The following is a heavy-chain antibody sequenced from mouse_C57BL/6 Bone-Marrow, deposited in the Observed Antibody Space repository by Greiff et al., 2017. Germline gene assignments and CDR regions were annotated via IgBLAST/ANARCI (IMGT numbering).Heavy chain of an antibody. CDR1: GYTFTSYW. D-gene: IGHD1-1*01. CDR3: ARDGSSPRAMDY. Sequence: QVQLQQPGAELVKPGASVKMSCKASGYTFTSYWITWVKQRPGQGLEWIGDIYPGSGSTNYNGKFKSKATLTVDTSSSTAYMQLSSLTSEDSAVYYCARDGSSPRAMDYWGQGTSVTVSS. J-gene: IGHJ4*01. V-gene: IGHV1-55*01. CDR2: IYPGSGST.